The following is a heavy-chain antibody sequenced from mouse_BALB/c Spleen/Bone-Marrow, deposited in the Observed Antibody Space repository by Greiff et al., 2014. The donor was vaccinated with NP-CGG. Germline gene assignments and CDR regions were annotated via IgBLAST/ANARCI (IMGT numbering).Heavy chain of an antibody. CDR1: GFSFSDYY. CDR2: ISSGGGST. CDR3: ARLGDYSYFDY. J-gene: IGHJ2*01. Sequence: DVHLVESGGGLVQPGGALKLSCATSGFSFSDYYMYWIRQTPEKRLEWVAYISSGGGSTYYPDTVKGRFTISRDNAKNTLFLQMSRLMSEDTAMFYCARLGDYSYFDYWGQGTTLTVSS. V-gene: IGHV5-12*02. D-gene: IGHD1-1*01.